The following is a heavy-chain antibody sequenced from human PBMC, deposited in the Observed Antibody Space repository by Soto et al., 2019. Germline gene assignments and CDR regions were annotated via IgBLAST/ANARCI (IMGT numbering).Heavy chain of an antibody. D-gene: IGHD2-8*01. CDR3: VYFCDIVLAPSYDCSRNWFAS. V-gene: IGHV4-39*01. Sequence: SETLSLTCTVSGGSISSSSYYWGWIRQPPGKGLEWIGSIYYSGSTYYNPSLKSRVTISVDTSKNQFSLKLSSVTAADTAVYSCVYFCDIVLAPSYDCSRNWFASWGQGTLVTVSS. CDR1: GGSISSSSYY. CDR2: IYYSGST. J-gene: IGHJ5*01.